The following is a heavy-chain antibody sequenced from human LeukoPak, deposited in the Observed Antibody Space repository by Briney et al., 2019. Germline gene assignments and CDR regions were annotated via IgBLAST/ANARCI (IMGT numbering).Heavy chain of an antibody. CDR2: FNAGNGNT. Sequence: ASVKVSCKASGYTFTSYAMHWVRQAPGQRLEWMGWFNAGNGNTKYSQKFQGRVTITRDTSASTAYMELSSLRSEDTAVYYCARARRGKLDYWGQGTLVTVSS. CDR3: ARARRGKLDY. V-gene: IGHV1-3*01. J-gene: IGHJ4*02. D-gene: IGHD3-10*01. CDR1: GYTFTSYA.